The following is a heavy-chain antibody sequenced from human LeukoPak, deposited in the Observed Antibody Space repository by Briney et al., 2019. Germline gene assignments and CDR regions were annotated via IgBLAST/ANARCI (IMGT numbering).Heavy chain of an antibody. CDR2: ISSSSSYI. Sequence: PGGSLRLSCAASKFTFSSYSMNWVRQAPGKGLEWVSSISSSSSYIYYADSVKGRSTISRDNAKNSLYLQMNSLRAEDTAVYYCARESHGYCSSTSCYGLYYYYYYMDVWGKGTTVTISS. CDR3: ARESHGYCSSTSCYGLYYYYYYMDV. D-gene: IGHD2-2*01. CDR1: KFTFSSYS. J-gene: IGHJ6*03. V-gene: IGHV3-21*01.